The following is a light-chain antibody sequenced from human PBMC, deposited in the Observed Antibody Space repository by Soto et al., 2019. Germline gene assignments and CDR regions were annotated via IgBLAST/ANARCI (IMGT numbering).Light chain of an antibody. Sequence: EIVLTQSPATLSLSPGERATLSCRASQSVSSYLAWYQQKPGQAPRLLIYDASNRATGIPARFSGSGSGTDFTLTISSLEPEDFAVYDCQQRSNWPPVITFGPGTEVDIK. J-gene: IGKJ3*01. V-gene: IGKV3-11*01. CDR2: DAS. CDR1: QSVSSY. CDR3: QQRSNWPPVIT.